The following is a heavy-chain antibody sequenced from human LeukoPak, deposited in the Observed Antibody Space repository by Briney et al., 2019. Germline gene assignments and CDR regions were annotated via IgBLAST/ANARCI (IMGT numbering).Heavy chain of an antibody. CDR2: IIPIFGTA. CDR1: GGTFSSYA. Sequence: SVKVSCKASGGTFSSYAISWVRQAPGQGLEWMGGIIPIFGTANYAQKFQGRVTTTADESTSTAYMELSSLRSEDTAVYYCARGDRAAAGTSFDYWGQGTLVTVSS. D-gene: IGHD6-13*01. V-gene: IGHV1-69*01. CDR3: ARGDRAAAGTSFDY. J-gene: IGHJ4*02.